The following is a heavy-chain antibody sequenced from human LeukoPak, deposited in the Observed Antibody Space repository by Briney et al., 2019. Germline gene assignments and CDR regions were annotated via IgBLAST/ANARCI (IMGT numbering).Heavy chain of an antibody. D-gene: IGHD2-2*01. CDR3: AKDRSCTGSSCNVGS. Sequence: GGSLRLSCAASGFTFSSFAMSWVRQAPGEGLEWVSAISGSGGSTYYAASVKGRFTISRDNSKNTLFLQMTSLRAEDTAVYYCAKDRSCTGSSCNVGSWGQGTMVTVSS. CDR2: ISGSGGST. J-gene: IGHJ3*01. CDR1: GFTFSSFA. V-gene: IGHV3-23*01.